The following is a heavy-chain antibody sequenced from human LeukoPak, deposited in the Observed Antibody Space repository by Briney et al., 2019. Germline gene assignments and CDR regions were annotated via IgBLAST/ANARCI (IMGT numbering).Heavy chain of an antibody. CDR2: ISAYNGNT. CDR3: ARAPSITMIVVAIYKGYFDY. V-gene: IGHV1-18*01. J-gene: IGHJ4*02. Sequence: ASVKVSCKASGYSFTSYGISWVRQAPGQGLEWMGWISAYNGNTNYAQKLQGRVTMTTDTSTSTAYMELRSLRPDDTAVYYCARAPSITMIVVAIYKGYFDYWGQGTLVTVSS. D-gene: IGHD3-22*01. CDR1: GYSFTSYG.